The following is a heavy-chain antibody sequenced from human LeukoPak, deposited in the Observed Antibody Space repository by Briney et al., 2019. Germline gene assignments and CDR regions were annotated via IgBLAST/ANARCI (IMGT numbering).Heavy chain of an antibody. CDR3: AKDPPPYYYDSSGYSYAFDI. CDR1: GFTFSSYG. Sequence: GGSLRLSCAASGFTFSSYGMHWVRQAPGKGLEWVAFIRYDGSIKYYADSVKGRFTISRDNSKNTLYLQMNSLRAENTAVYYCAKDPPPYYYDSSGYSYAFDIWGQGTMVTVSS. J-gene: IGHJ3*02. V-gene: IGHV3-30*02. D-gene: IGHD3-22*01. CDR2: IRYDGSIK.